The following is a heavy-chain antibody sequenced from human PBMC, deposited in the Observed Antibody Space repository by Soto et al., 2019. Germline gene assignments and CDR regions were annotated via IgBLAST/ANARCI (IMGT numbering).Heavy chain of an antibody. D-gene: IGHD6-13*01. V-gene: IGHV3-23*01. J-gene: IGHJ4*02. CDR1: GFTFSSYA. CDR3: AMAGGIATAGAFNY. Sequence: EVQLLESGGGLVQPGGSLRLSCAASGFTFSSYAMSWVRQAPGKGLEWVSAISGSGGSTYYEDSVKGRFTISRDSSKNTLDLQMNSLSAEDTAVYYCAMAGGIATAGAFNYWGQGTLVTVSS. CDR2: ISGSGGST.